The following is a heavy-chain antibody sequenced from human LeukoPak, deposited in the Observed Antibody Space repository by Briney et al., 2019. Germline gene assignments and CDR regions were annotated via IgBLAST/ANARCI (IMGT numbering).Heavy chain of an antibody. CDR2: IYYSGST. J-gene: IGHJ4*02. CDR3: ARFRSGYDLRGSFDY. V-gene: IGHV4-59*01. Sequence: PSETLSLTCTVSGGSISSYYWSWIRQPPGKGLEWIGYIYYSGSTNYNPSLKSRVTISVDTSKNQFSLKLSSVTAADTAVYYCARFRSGYDLRGSFDYWGQGTLVTVSS. CDR1: GGSISSYY. D-gene: IGHD5-12*01.